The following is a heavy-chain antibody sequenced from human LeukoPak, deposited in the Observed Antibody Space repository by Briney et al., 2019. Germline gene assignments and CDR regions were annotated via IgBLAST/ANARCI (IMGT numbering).Heavy chain of an antibody. V-gene: IGHV4-59*01. J-gene: IGHJ4*02. CDR2: IYYSGST. CDR1: GGSISSYY. D-gene: IGHD3-22*01. CDR3: ARAQAYYYDSSGYLDLFDY. Sequence: PSQTLSLTCTVSGGSISSYYWSWIRQPPGKGLEWIGYIYYSGSTNYNPSLKSRVTISVDTSKNQFSLKLSSVTAADTAVYYCARAQAYYYDSSGYLDLFDYWGQGTLVTVSS.